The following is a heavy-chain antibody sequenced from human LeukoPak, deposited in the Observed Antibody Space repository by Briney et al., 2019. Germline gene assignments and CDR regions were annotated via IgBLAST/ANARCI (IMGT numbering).Heavy chain of an antibody. D-gene: IGHD2-15*01. CDR3: ARQRNCSGGSCYSGWFDP. CDR2: IYYSGST. V-gene: IGHV4-59*08. CDR1: GGSISSYY. J-gene: IGHJ5*02. Sequence: PSETLSLTCTVSGGSISSYYWSWIRQPPGKGLEWIGYIYYSGSTNYNPSLKSRVTISVDTSKNQFSLKLSSVTAADTAVYYCARQRNCSGGSCYSGWFDPWGQETLVTVSS.